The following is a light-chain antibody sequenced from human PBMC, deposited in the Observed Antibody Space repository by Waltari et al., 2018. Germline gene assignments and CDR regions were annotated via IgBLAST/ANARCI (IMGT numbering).Light chain of an antibody. V-gene: IGLV2-14*01. Sequence: QSALTQPASVSGSPGQSTTISCTGTSSHVGGYNYVSWYQQHPGKAPKLMIYEVSNRPSGVSNRFSGSKSGNTASLTISGLQAEDEADYYCSSYTSSSTLVFGGGTKLTVL. J-gene: IGLJ2*01. CDR2: EVS. CDR3: SSYTSSSTLV. CDR1: SSHVGGYNY.